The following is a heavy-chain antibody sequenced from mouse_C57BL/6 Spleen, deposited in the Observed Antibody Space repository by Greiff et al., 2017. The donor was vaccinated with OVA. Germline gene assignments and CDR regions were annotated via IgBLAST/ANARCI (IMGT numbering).Heavy chain of an antibody. CDR1: GYTFTSYW. Sequence: QVQLQQPGAELVRPGSSVKLSCKASGYTFTSYWMDWVKQRPGQGLEWIGNIYPSDSETHYNQKFKDKATLTVDKSSSTAYMQLSSLTSEDSAVYYCARLGSSHWYFDVWGTGTTVTVSS. CDR2: IYPSDSET. CDR3: ARLGSSHWYFDV. V-gene: IGHV1-61*01. J-gene: IGHJ1*03. D-gene: IGHD1-1*01.